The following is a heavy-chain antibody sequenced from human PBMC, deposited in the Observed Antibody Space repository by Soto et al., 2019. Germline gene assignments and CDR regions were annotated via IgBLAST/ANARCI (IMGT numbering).Heavy chain of an antibody. Sequence: QVQLVQSGAEVKKPESSVKVSCKAPGGTFSTYAISWVRQAPGQGLEWMGGIIPMFGTANYAQRFQDRVTNPADESTTTVYMALSSLTSADTAVYSCASGIQLWLRRINTGYSGWGQGSLVTVSS. CDR2: IIPMFGTA. D-gene: IGHD5-18*01. CDR1: GGTFSTYA. V-gene: IGHV1-69*12. J-gene: IGHJ4*02. CDR3: ASGIQLWLRRINTGYSG.